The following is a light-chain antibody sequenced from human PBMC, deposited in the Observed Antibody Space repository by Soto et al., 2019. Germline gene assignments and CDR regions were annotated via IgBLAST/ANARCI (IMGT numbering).Light chain of an antibody. J-gene: IGLJ1*01. CDR1: SSDVGGYDS. CDR3: SSFTSSINYV. Sequence: QSVLTQPASVSGSPGQSITISCTGTSSDVGGYDSVCWYQQHPGKAPKVMIYGVTNRPSGVSDRFSGSKSGNTAPLTISGLQAEDEADYYCSSFTSSINYVLGNGTKVT. V-gene: IGLV2-14*01. CDR2: GVT.